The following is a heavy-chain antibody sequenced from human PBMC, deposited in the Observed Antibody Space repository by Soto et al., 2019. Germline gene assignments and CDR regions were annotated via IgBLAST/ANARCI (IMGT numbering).Heavy chain of an antibody. CDR2: INPSGGST. CDR3: ARGRSQRWLQLGGDY. J-gene: IGHJ4*02. V-gene: IGHV1-46*01. Sequence: GGPVKVSCKASGYTFTSYYMHWVRQAPGQGLEWMGIINPSGGSTSYAQKFQGRVTMTRDTSTSTVYMELSGLRSEDTAVYYCARGRSQRWLQLGGDYWGQGTLVTVSS. CDR1: GYTFTSYY. D-gene: IGHD5-12*01.